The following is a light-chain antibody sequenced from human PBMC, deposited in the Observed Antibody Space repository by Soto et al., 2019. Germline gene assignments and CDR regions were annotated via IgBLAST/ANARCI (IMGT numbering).Light chain of an antibody. CDR1: QALSGR. Sequence: EIVMTQSPATLSLSPGERATLSCRASQALSGRLAWYQQKPGQAPRLLIYGASTRANDVSARFSGSESGTDFTLTISSLQSEDFAIYYCQQYNNCPLTFGGGTKVEIK. V-gene: IGKV3-15*01. CDR3: QQYNNCPLT. CDR2: GAS. J-gene: IGKJ4*01.